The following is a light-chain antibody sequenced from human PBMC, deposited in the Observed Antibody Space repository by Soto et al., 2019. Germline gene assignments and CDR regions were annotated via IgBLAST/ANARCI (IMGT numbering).Light chain of an antibody. Sequence: QSALTQPASVSGSPGQSITTSCMGTRGNVGGFNYVSWYQQHPGKAPKLMIYDVTNRPSGVSYRFSGSKSGNTASLTISGLQAEDEADYYCNSYTSSSTYVFGTGTKLTVL. CDR1: RGNVGGFNY. V-gene: IGLV2-14*03. J-gene: IGLJ1*01. CDR3: NSYTSSSTYV. CDR2: DVT.